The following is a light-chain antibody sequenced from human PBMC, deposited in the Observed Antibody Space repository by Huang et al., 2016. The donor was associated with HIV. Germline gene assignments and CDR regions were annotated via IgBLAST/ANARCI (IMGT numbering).Light chain of an antibody. CDR3: QQYNSYSWT. V-gene: IGKV1-5*03. CDR2: KAS. CDR1: QSISSW. J-gene: IGKJ1*01. Sequence: DIQMTQSPSTLSASVGDRVTITCRDSQSISSWLAWYQQKPGKAPKLLIYKASSLESGVPSSFSGSGSGTEFTLTISSLQPDDFATYYCQQYNSYSWTFGQGTKVEIK.